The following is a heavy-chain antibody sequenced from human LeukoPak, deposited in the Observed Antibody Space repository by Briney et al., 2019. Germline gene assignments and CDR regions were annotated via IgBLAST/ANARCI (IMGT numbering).Heavy chain of an antibody. Sequence: ASVKVSCKASGYTFTGYYIHWVRQAPGQGLEWMGWINPNSGGTNYAQKFQGRVTMTRDTSISTAYMELSRLRSDDTAVYYCARWGSYDFWSGYCGWFDPWGQGTLVTVSS. CDR2: INPNSGGT. J-gene: IGHJ5*02. CDR1: GYTFTGYY. V-gene: IGHV1-2*02. CDR3: ARWGSYDFWSGYCGWFDP. D-gene: IGHD3-3*01.